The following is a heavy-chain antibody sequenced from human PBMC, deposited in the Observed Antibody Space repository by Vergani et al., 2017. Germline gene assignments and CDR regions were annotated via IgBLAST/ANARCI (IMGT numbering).Heavy chain of an antibody. D-gene: IGHD3-3*01. Sequence: QVQLVQSGAEVKKPGSSVKVSCKASGGTFSSYAISWVRQAPGQGLEWMGGIIPIFGTANYAQKFQGRVTITADESTCTAYMELSSLRSEDTAVYYCASRDITIFGVVIIRGYYYYGMDVWGQGTTVTVSS. CDR2: IIPIFGTA. V-gene: IGHV1-69*01. CDR1: GGTFSSYA. CDR3: ASRDITIFGVVIIRGYYYYGMDV. J-gene: IGHJ6*02.